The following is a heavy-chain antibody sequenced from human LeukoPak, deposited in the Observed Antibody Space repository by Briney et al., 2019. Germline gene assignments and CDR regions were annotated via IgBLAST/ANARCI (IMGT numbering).Heavy chain of an antibody. D-gene: IGHD3-22*01. V-gene: IGHV3-7*03. CDR3: ARGPSSGYVIS. J-gene: IGHJ4*02. CDR2: IKQDGSEK. CDR1: GFTFSSYW. Sequence: PGGSLRLSCAASGFTFSSYWMSWVRQAPGKGLEWVANIKQDGSEKYYVDSVKGRFTISRHNSKNTLYLQMNSLRAEDTAVYYCARGPSSGYVISWGQGTLVTVSS.